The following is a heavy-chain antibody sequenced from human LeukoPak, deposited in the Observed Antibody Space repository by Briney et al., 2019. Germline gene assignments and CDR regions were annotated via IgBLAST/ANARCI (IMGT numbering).Heavy chain of an antibody. V-gene: IGHV3-43*01. J-gene: IGHJ4*02. Sequence: GGSLRLSCATSGFAFDDHTMHWVRQLPGKGLEWLSLISWEGSTAYYADSVKDRFTISGDTSKNSLYLQMNSLRTEDTALYYCAKARSSSWSYLESWGQGTLVTVSS. CDR2: ISWEGSTA. D-gene: IGHD6-13*01. CDR3: AKARSSSWSYLES. CDR1: GFAFDDHT.